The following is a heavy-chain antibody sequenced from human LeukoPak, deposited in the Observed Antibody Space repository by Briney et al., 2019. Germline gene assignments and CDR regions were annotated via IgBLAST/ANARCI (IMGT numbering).Heavy chain of an antibody. CDR1: GFTFSDYY. J-gene: IGHJ6*02. D-gene: IGHD1-20*01. Sequence: TGGSLRLSCAASGFTFSDYYMSWIRQAPGKGLEWVSYISSSGSTIYYADSVKGRFTISRDNAKNSLYLQMNSLRAEDTAVYYCARRARYTVDYGMDVWGQGTTVTVSS. CDR3: ARRARYTVDYGMDV. V-gene: IGHV3-11*01. CDR2: ISSSGSTI.